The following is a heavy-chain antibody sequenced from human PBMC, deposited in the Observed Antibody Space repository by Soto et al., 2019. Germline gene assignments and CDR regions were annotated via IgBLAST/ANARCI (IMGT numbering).Heavy chain of an antibody. V-gene: IGHV4-4*02. CDR1: GGSISSSNW. CDR2: IYHSGST. D-gene: IGHD1-1*01. Sequence: QVQLQESGPGLVKPSGTLSLTCAVSGGSISSSNWWSWVRQPPGKGLEWIGEIYHSGSTNYNPYLKSRVTISINKSKNQYSLKLRSVSAADTAVYYCARSDVRPLNFLVHWGHGTQVTVSS. J-gene: IGHJ4*01. CDR3: ARSDVRPLNFLVH.